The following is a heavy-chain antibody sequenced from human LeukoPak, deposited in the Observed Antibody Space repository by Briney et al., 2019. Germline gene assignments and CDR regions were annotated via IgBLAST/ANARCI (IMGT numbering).Heavy chain of an antibody. CDR3: ARDGSSFDY. D-gene: IGHD2-15*01. J-gene: IGHJ4*02. CDR1: GFTFSNYW. CDR2: IKEDGSEK. Sequence: GGPLRLSCAASGFTFSNYWMSWVRQDPGKGLEWVANIKEDGSEKYYVDSVKGRFTISRDNAKNSLYLQMNSLRAEDTAVYYCARDGSSFDYWGQGTLVTVFS. V-gene: IGHV3-7*01.